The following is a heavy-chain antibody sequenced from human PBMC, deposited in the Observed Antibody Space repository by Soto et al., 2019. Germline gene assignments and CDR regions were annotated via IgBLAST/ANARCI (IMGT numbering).Heavy chain of an antibody. D-gene: IGHD2-2*01. V-gene: IGHV4-59*01. CDR2: IYYSGST. CDR3: VRVRCSSTSCYKDY. Sequence: PSDTLSLTCTVSGGSISSYYWSWIRQPPGKGLEWIGYIYYSGSTNYNPSLKSRVTISVDTSKNQFSLKLSSVTAADTAVYYCVRVRCSSTSCYKDYWGQGTLVTVSS. CDR1: GGSISSYY. J-gene: IGHJ4*02.